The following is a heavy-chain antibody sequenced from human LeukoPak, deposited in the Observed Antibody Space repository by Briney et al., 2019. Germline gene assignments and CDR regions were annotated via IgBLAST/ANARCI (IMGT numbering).Heavy chain of an antibody. Sequence: PSETLSLTCTVSGGSISSYYWSWIRQPPGKGLEWIGYIYYSGSTNYNPSLKSRVTISVDTSRNQFSLKLSSVTAADTAVYYCARSIAAEYNWFDPWGQGTLVTVSS. CDR2: IYYSGST. CDR3: ARSIAAEYNWFDP. V-gene: IGHV4-59*01. J-gene: IGHJ5*02. D-gene: IGHD6-13*01. CDR1: GGSISSYY.